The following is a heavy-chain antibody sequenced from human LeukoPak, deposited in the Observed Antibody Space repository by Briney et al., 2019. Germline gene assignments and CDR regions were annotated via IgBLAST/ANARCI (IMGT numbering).Heavy chain of an antibody. V-gene: IGHV4-61*05. J-gene: IGHJ5*02. CDR3: ARVGGSWYGFDP. CDR1: GGSISSSSYY. Sequence: SETLSLTCTVSGGSISSSSYYWGWIRQPPGKGLEWIGYIYYSGSTNYNPSLKSRVTISVDTSKNQFSLKLSSVTAADTAVYYCARVGGSWYGFDPWGQGTLVTVSS. D-gene: IGHD6-13*01. CDR2: IYYSGST.